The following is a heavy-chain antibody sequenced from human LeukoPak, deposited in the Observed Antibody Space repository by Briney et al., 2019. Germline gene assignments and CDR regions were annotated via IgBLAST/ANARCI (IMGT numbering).Heavy chain of an antibody. V-gene: IGHV4-39*07. D-gene: IGHD2-15*01. Sequence: SETLSLTCTVSGGSISSSSYYWGWIRQPPGKGLEWIGSIYYSGSTYYNPSLKSRVTISVDTSKNQFSLKLSSVTAADTAVYYCARDRYCSGGSCSYYWFDPWGQGTLVTVSS. CDR1: GGSISSSSYY. J-gene: IGHJ5*02. CDR3: ARDRYCSGGSCSYYWFDP. CDR2: IYYSGST.